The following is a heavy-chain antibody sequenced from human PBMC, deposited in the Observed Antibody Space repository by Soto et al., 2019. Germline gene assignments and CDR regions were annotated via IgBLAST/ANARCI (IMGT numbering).Heavy chain of an antibody. Sequence: EVQLLESGGGLVQPGGSLRLSCAGSGFTFSSYAMSWVRQAPGKGLEWVSAISDNGGGTYYADSVKGRFTISRDNSKSTLYLQMNSLRAEDTAIYFCTKRDCGGVSCPGSVGFDCWGQGTLVTVSS. CDR1: GFTFSSYA. D-gene: IGHD2-21*01. V-gene: IGHV3-23*01. CDR3: TKRDCGGVSCPGSVGFDC. CDR2: ISDNGGGT. J-gene: IGHJ4*02.